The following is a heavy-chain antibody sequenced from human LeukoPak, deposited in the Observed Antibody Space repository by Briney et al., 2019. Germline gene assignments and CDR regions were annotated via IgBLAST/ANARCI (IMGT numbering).Heavy chain of an antibody. V-gene: IGHV3-15*01. D-gene: IGHD3-10*01. J-gene: IGHJ4*02. Sequence: GGSLRLSCAASGFTFSNAWMSWVRQAPEKGLEWVGRIKSKTDGGTTAYAAPVKGRFTIPRDDSKNTLYLQMNSLKTEDTAVYYCTSRLLWFGEGGQGTLVTVSS. CDR1: GFTFSNAW. CDR3: TSRLLWFGE. CDR2: IKSKTDGGTT.